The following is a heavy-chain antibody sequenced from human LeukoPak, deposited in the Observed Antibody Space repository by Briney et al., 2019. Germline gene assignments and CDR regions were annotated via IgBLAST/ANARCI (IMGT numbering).Heavy chain of an antibody. V-gene: IGHV4-59*02. CDR3: ARVGGTNYYYYGMDV. J-gene: IGHJ6*02. D-gene: IGHD1-1*01. CDR2: IYDSGST. CDR1: GFTVSSNY. Sequence: PGGSLRLSCAASGFTVSSNYMSWVRQAPGKGLEWIGYIYDSGSTNYNPSLKSRVTISVDTSKNQFSLKLSSVTAADTAVYYCARVGGTNYYYYGMDVWGQGTTVTVSS.